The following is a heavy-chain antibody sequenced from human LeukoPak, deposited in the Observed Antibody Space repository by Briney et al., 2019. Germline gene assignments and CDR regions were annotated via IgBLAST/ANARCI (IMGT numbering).Heavy chain of an antibody. CDR2: ISSNGGRT. Sequence: PGGSLRLSCAASGFTFSSYAMHWVRQAPGKGLEYVSAISSNGGRTYYANSVKGRFTISRDNSKNTLYLQMGSLRAEDTAVYYCATRYCSSTICYAFDYWGQGTLVTVS. D-gene: IGHD2-2*01. J-gene: IGHJ4*02. V-gene: IGHV3-64*01. CDR3: ATRYCSSTICYAFDY. CDR1: GFTFSSYA.